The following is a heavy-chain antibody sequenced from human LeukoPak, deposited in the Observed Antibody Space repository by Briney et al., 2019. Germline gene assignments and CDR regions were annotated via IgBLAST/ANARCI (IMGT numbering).Heavy chain of an antibody. CDR2: IYYTGST. Sequence: SETLSLTCAVSGYSISSGYYWGWIRQPPGKGLEWIGNIYYTGSTYYNPSLKSRVTISVDTSKNQFSLKLSSVTAADTAVYYCAMVRGASDYWGQGTLVTVSS. CDR1: GYSISSGYY. J-gene: IGHJ4*02. V-gene: IGHV4-38-2*01. CDR3: AMVRGASDY. D-gene: IGHD3-10*01.